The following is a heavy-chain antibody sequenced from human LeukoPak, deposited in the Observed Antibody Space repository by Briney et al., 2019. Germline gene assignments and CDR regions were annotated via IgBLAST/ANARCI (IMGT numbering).Heavy chain of an antibody. Sequence: HPGGSLRLSCAASGFTFSIYAMSWVRQAPGKGLEWVSAISGSGGTAYYADSVKGRFTISRDNSKNTPYLQMNSLRAEDTAVYYCARFYGNPNYNWFDPWGQGTLVTVSS. V-gene: IGHV3-23*01. CDR1: GFTFSIYA. D-gene: IGHD3-3*01. CDR3: ARFYGNPNYNWFDP. J-gene: IGHJ5*02. CDR2: ISGSGGTA.